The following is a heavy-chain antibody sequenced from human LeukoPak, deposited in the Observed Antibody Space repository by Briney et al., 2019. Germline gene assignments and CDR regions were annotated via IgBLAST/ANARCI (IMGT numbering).Heavy chain of an antibody. J-gene: IGHJ4*02. CDR1: GFTFSSYS. D-gene: IGHD2-2*01. Sequence: GGSLRLSCAASGFTFSSYSMNWVRQAPGKGLEWVSSISSSSSYIYYADSVKGRFTISRDNAKNSLYLQMNSLRAEDTAVYYCAEVGVRAAPNYAPFASGGRGPVVTVS. CDR3: AEVGVRAAPNYAPFAS. CDR2: ISSSSSYI. V-gene: IGHV3-21*01.